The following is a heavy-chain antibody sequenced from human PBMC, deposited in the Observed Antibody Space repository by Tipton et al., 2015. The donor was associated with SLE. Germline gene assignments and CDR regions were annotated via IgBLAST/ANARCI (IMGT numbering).Heavy chain of an antibody. CDR3: GCHYDFWSGYAVSFDY. D-gene: IGHD3-3*01. CDR1: GYSFTSYW. J-gene: IGHJ4*02. Sequence: QLVQSGAEVKKPGESLRISCKGSGYSFTSYWITWVRQMPEKGLEWMGIIDPSDSYTNYSPSFQGHVTISADKSISTAYLQWSSLKAWITAMDYCGCHYDFWSGYAVSFDYWGQGTLVPVSS. V-gene: IGHV5-10-1*01. CDR2: IDPSDSYT.